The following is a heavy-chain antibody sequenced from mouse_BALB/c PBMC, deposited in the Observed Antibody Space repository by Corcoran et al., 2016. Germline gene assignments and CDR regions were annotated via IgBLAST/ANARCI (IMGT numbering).Heavy chain of an antibody. CDR1: GFIIKATY. Sequence: FPLQQSGAELVKPWASVTLSFTASGFIIKATYMHWVKQRPEKGMGWIGRIDPANGNTTYEPKFQGKATITADTSSNTAYLQVSSLTSEDTAVYYCARLSTMITPYAMDYLGQGTSVTVSS. V-gene: IGHV14-3*02. D-gene: IGHD2-4*01. CDR3: ARLSTMITPYAMDY. J-gene: IGHJ4*01. CDR2: IDPANGNT.